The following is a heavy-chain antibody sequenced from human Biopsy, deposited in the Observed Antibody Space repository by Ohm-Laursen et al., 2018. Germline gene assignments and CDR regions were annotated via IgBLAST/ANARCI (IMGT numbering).Heavy chain of an antibody. CDR1: GFTFSSHA. V-gene: IGHV3-23*01. Sequence: SLRLSCAASGFTFSSHAMSWVRQAPGKGPECVSVINGSGGSTYYADPVKGRFTISRDNSRNTLYLQMNSLRADDTATYYCARDLYDFCGGCPFDPWGQGTLVTVSP. J-gene: IGHJ5*02. CDR3: ARDLYDFCGGCPFDP. CDR2: INGSGGST. D-gene: IGHD3-3*01.